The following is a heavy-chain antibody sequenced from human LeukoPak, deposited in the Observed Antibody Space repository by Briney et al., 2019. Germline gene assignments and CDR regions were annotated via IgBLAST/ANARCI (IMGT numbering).Heavy chain of an antibody. D-gene: IGHD3-10*01. CDR3: ARASPGEFGYYYYMDV. J-gene: IGHJ6*03. Sequence: SETLSLTCTVSGGSISSSNWWSWVRQPPGKGLEWIGEIYHSGSTNYNPSLKSRVTISVDKSKNQFSLKLSSVTAADTAVYYCARASPGEFGYYYYMDVWGKGTTVTVSS. CDR1: GGSISSSNW. V-gene: IGHV4-4*02. CDR2: IYHSGST.